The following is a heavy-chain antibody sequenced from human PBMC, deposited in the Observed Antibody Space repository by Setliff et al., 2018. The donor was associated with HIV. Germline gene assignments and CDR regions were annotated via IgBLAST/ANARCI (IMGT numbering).Heavy chain of an antibody. J-gene: IGHJ4*02. CDR2: IKQDGSEK. V-gene: IGHV3-7*01. CDR3: AKDGYSDYLNSYFDY. CDR1: RFTFSNYW. Sequence: PGGSLRLSCAASRFTFSNYWMSWVRQAPGKGLEWVANIKQDGSEKYYVDSVKGRFTISRDNAKNSLYPQMNSLRVEDTAVYYCAKDGYSDYLNSYFDYWGQGTLVTVSS. D-gene: IGHD4-17*01.